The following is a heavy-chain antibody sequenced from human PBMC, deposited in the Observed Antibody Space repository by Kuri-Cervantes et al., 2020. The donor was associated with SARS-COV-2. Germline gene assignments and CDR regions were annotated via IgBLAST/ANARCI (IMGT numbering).Heavy chain of an antibody. CDR1: GFTFSDYY. V-gene: IGHV3-11*04. Sequence: GESLKISCAASGFTFSDYYMSWIRQAPGKGLGWVSYISSSGSTIYYADSVKGRFTISRDNAKNSLYLQMNSLRAEDTAVYYCAREDGKALQDPRLWDYWGQGTLVTVSS. J-gene: IGHJ4*02. CDR3: AREDGKALQDPRLWDY. CDR2: ISSSGSTI. D-gene: IGHD4-11*01.